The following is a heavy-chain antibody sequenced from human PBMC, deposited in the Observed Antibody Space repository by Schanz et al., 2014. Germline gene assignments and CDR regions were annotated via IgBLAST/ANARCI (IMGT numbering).Heavy chain of an antibody. V-gene: IGHV3-23*01. J-gene: IGHJ4*02. Sequence: EVQLLESGGGLVQPGGSLRLSCAASGFTFSSYAMSWVRQAPGKGLELVSAISGSGGSTYYADSVKGRFTISRDNSKNTLYLQMNSLRAEDTAVYYCAKYRGYYRVSGSYRELAYWGQGTLVTVSS. CDR2: ISGSGGST. D-gene: IGHD3-10*01. CDR1: GFTFSSYA. CDR3: AKYRGYYRVSGSYRELAY.